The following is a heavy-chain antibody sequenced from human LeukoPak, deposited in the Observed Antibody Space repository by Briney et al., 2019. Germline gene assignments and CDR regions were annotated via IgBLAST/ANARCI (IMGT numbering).Heavy chain of an antibody. V-gene: IGHV3-15*01. CDR3: TRPYGSYYYYGMDV. J-gene: IGHJ6*02. CDR2: IKSKTDGGTT. D-gene: IGHD4-17*01. CDR1: GFTFSNAW. Sequence: GGSLRLSCAASGFTFSNAWMSWVRQAPGKGLEWVGRIKSKTDGGTTDYAAPVKGRFTISRDDSKNTLHLQMNSLKTEDTAVYYCTRPYGSYYYYGMDVWGQGTTVTVSS.